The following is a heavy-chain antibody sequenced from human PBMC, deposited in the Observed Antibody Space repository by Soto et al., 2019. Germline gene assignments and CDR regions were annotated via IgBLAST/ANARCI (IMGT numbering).Heavy chain of an antibody. Sequence: PSETLSLTCAVYGGSFSGYYWSWIRQPPGKGLEWIGEINHSGSTNYNPSLKSRVTISVDTSKNQFPLKLSSVTAADTAVYYCARGLYYYDSSGPYGDYFDYWGQGTLVTVSS. CDR2: INHSGST. V-gene: IGHV4-34*01. CDR1: GGSFSGYY. J-gene: IGHJ4*02. CDR3: ARGLYYYDSSGPYGDYFDY. D-gene: IGHD3-22*01.